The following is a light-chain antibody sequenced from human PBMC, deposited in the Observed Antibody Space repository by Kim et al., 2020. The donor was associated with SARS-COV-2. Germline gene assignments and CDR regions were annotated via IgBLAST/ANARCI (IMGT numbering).Light chain of an antibody. CDR1: SLRTYY. CDR2: GKN. CDR3: NSRDNNDNVV. Sequence: SSELTQDPAVSVALGQTVRITCQGDSLRTYYTTWYQQKPGQAPIVVFYGKNNRPSGIPDRFSGSSSGNTASLTITATQAGDEADYYCNSRDNNDNVVFGGGTKLTVL. J-gene: IGLJ2*01. V-gene: IGLV3-19*01.